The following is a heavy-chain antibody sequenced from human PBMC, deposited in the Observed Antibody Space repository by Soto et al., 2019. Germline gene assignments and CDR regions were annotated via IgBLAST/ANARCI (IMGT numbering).Heavy chain of an antibody. CDR2: IIPLFGST. CDR1: GATFTKYA. D-gene: IGHD3-10*01. CDR3: ASDETVIRGVIKRGGGLDL. J-gene: IGHJ6*02. Sequence: QVQLEQSGAEVKMPGSSVTVSCKAYGATFTKYAFNWVRQAPGQGLEWMGGIIPLFGSTNYAERFQGRLTVTTNESTSTVFRELSSLTSDDTAIYYCASDETVIRGVIKRGGGLDLWGQGTTVIVSS. V-gene: IGHV1-69*19.